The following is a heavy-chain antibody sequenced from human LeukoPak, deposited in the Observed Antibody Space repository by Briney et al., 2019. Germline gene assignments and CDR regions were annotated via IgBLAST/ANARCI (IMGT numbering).Heavy chain of an antibody. CDR2: ISAYNGNT. Sequence: ASVKVFCKASGYTFTSYGISWVRQAPGQGLEWMGWISAYNGNTNYAQKLQGRVTMTTDTSTSTAYMELRSLRSDDTAVYYCARDSRKPYYYDSSGEYFQHWGQGTLVTVSS. CDR1: GYTFTSYG. CDR3: ARDSRKPYYYDSSGEYFQH. J-gene: IGHJ1*01. D-gene: IGHD3-22*01. V-gene: IGHV1-18*01.